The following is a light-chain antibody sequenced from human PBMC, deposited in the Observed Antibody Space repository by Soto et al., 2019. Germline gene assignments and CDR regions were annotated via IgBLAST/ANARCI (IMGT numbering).Light chain of an antibody. CDR2: GAS. Sequence: KVVTASPGASSLSPGARVTLSCKSSQSVSRNFLAWYRQKPGQAPRLLIYGASSRATGIPDRFSGSGSGTEFTLPISSQPSEDFAVYYCKQYSIWRKFGQGTKVDIK. CDR3: KQYSIWRK. V-gene: IGKV3-20*01. J-gene: IGKJ1*01. CDR1: QSVSRNF.